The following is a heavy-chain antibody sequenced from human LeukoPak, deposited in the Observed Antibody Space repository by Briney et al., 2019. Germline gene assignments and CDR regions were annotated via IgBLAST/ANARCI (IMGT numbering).Heavy chain of an antibody. J-gene: IGHJ3*02. D-gene: IGHD3-16*02. CDR1: GYTFTGYY. V-gene: IGHV1-2*02. CDR2: INPNSGGT. CDR3: ARGGSVYDYVWGSYRSYAFDI. Sequence: GALVKVSCKASGYTFTGYYMHWVRQAPGQGLEWMGWINPNSGGTNYAQQFQGRVTMTRDTSISTAYMELSRLRSDDTAVYYCARGGSVYDYVWGSYRSYAFDIWGQGTMVTVSS.